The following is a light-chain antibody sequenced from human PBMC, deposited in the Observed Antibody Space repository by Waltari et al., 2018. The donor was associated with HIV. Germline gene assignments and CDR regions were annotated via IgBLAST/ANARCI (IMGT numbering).Light chain of an antibody. CDR2: EVY. J-gene: IGLJ3*02. V-gene: IGLV2-14*01. Sequence: HSALTQPASVSGSPGQSITISCTGPTSDISDFNFVSWYQQSPGRAPKLIIFEVYSRPAGIAERFSGSKSGVTASLTISALRAEDEADYCCSSYSACGVVVFGGGTKVTVL. CDR1: TSDISDFNF. CDR3: SSYSACGVVV.